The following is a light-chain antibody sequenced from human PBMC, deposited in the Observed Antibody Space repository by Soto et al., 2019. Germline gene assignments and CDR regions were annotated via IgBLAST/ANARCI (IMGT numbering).Light chain of an antibody. CDR2: KAS. J-gene: IGKJ5*01. V-gene: IGKV1-5*03. CDR1: QSIDTW. Sequence: DIHMTQSPSTLSASVGDRVTITCRASQSIDTWLAWHQQKPGKAPKLLIYKASTLKSGVPSKFSGSGSGTDFTLTISSLQPEDFATYYCQQYNSYPRTFGQGTRLEIK. CDR3: QQYNSYPRT.